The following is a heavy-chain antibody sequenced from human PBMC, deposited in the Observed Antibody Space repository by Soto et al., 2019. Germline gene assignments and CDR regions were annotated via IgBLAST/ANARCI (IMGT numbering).Heavy chain of an antibody. CDR2: IYYSGST. Sequence: PSETLSLSCTVSGGSISSGDYYWGWIRQPPGKGLDWIGYIYYSGSTYYNPSLKSRVTISVDTSQKQFSLKLSSVTAADTAVYYCARDYCSGGSCYSGGYYGMDVWGQGTTVTVSS. J-gene: IGHJ6*02. CDR1: GGSISSGDYY. D-gene: IGHD2-15*01. V-gene: IGHV4-30-4*02. CDR3: ARDYCSGGSCYSGGYYGMDV.